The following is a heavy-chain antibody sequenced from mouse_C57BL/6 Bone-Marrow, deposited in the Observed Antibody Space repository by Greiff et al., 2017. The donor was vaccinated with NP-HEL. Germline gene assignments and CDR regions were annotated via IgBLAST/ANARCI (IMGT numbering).Heavy chain of an antibody. CDR1: GFTFSSYG. CDR3: ARPLYYGNFPYAMGD. V-gene: IGHV5-6*01. Sequence: EVKLQESGGDLVKPGGSLKLSCAASGFTFSSYGMSWVRQTPDKRLEWVATISSGGSYTYYPDSVKGRFTISRDNAKNTLYLQMSSLKSEDTAMYYCARPLYYGNFPYAMGDWGQGTSVTVSS. J-gene: IGHJ4*01. CDR2: ISSGGSYT. D-gene: IGHD2-1*01.